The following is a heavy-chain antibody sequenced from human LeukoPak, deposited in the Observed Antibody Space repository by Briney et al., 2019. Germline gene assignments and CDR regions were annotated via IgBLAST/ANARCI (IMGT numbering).Heavy chain of an antibody. Sequence: GESLKISCKASGYSFTDYWIGWVRQMPGKGLEWMGIIYPGDSDTRYSPSFQGQVTISAVKSISTAYLQWRSLKASDTAMYYCARSGDYDFWSSYFDYWGQGTLVTVSS. J-gene: IGHJ4*02. V-gene: IGHV5-51*01. CDR1: GYSFTDYW. CDR3: ARSGDYDFWSSYFDY. CDR2: IYPGDSDT. D-gene: IGHD3-3*01.